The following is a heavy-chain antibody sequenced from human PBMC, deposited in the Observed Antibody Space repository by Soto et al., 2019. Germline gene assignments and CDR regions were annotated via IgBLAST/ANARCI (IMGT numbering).Heavy chain of an antibody. CDR1: GGSFSTYG. J-gene: IGHJ3*02. V-gene: IGHV1-69*06. CDR2: FIPVFTTA. CDR3: GRGGGGVVRTSVPTGAFDI. D-gene: IGHD3-16*01. Sequence: QVQLVQSGAEVKKPGSSVKVSCKASGGSFSTYGISWVRQAPGQGLEWMGGFIPVFTTAKYAQKFQGRVSISGDKAKETGERGGAGLTSERRAVFFLGRGGGGVVRTSVPTGAFDILGQG.